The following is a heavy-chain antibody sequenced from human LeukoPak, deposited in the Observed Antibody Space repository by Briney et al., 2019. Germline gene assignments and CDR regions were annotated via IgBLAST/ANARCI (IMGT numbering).Heavy chain of an antibody. CDR3: AKYRSSRGFNPFDF. CDR1: GFTFSSYA. D-gene: IGHD3-22*01. Sequence: PGGPLRLSCAASGFTFSSYAMSWVRQAPGKGLEWVSAVGGSGDSTYYADSVKGRFTISRDNSKDTLYLQMNSLRAEDTAVYYCAKYRSSRGFNPFDFWGQGTLVTVSS. V-gene: IGHV3-23*01. CDR2: VGGSGDST. J-gene: IGHJ4*02.